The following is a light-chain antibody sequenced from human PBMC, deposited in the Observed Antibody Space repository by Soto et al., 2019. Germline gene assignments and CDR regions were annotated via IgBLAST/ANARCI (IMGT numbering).Light chain of an antibody. V-gene: IGKV1-5*01. CDR3: QHYHSQSIT. Sequence: DILLIQSPATLSASVGDRITFTCRASENIFKFLAWYQQRSGSAPNLLIYAASDLEKGVPSRFSGSGSGTEFTLTIDNLQPNDSATYFCQHYHSQSITFGGGTQVDVK. J-gene: IGKJ4*01. CDR1: ENIFKF. CDR2: AAS.